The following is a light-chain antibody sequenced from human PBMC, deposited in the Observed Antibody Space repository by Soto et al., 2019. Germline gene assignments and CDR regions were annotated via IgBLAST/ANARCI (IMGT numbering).Light chain of an antibody. Sequence: DIQMTQSPSSLSASVGDRVTITCQASQDSSNYLNWYQQKPGKAPKLLIYDASNLETGVPSRFSGSGSGTDFTFTISSLQPDDIATYYCQQYDNLPLTFGGATKVEIK. CDR2: DAS. V-gene: IGKV1-33*01. J-gene: IGKJ4*01. CDR3: QQYDNLPLT. CDR1: QDSSNY.